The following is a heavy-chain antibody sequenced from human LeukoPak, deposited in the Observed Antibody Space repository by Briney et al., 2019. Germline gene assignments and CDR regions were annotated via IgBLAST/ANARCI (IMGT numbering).Heavy chain of an antibody. CDR3: ARRIAAAGDWFDP. Sequence: ASVKVSCKASGYTFTGYYMHWVRQAPGQGLEWMGWINPNSGGTNYAQKFQGRVTMTRDTSIGTAYMELSRLRSDDTAVYYWARRIAAAGDWFDPWGQGTLVTVSS. D-gene: IGHD6-13*01. J-gene: IGHJ5*02. CDR1: GYTFTGYY. V-gene: IGHV1-2*02. CDR2: INPNSGGT.